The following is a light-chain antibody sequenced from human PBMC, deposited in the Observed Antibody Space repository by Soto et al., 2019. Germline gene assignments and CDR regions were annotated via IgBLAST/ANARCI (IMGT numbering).Light chain of an antibody. CDR1: QSVSSSY. Sequence: EIVLTQSPGTLSLSPGERATLSCRASQSVSSSYLAWYQQKPGQAPRLLIYGASNRATGIPDRFSGSRSGTDFTLTISRLEPDDFAVYYCQQYGSSPLWTFGQGTKVEIK. J-gene: IGKJ1*01. V-gene: IGKV3-20*01. CDR2: GAS. CDR3: QQYGSSPLWT.